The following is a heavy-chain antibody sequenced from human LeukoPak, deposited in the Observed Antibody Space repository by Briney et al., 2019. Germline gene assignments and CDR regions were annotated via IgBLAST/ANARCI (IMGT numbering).Heavy chain of an antibody. CDR2: IRYDGSNK. D-gene: IGHD2-2*01. J-gene: IGHJ3*02. CDR1: GFTFTTYG. V-gene: IGHV3-30*02. Sequence: PGGSLRLSCAASGFTFTTYGMHWVRQAPGKGLEWVAFIRYDGSNKYYADSVKGRFTISRDNSKNTLYLQMNSLRAEDTAVYYCARGGTSFRAFDIWGQGTMVTVSS. CDR3: ARGGTSFRAFDI.